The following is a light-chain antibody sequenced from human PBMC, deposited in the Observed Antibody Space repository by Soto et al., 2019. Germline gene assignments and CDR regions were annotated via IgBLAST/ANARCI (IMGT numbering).Light chain of an antibody. J-gene: IGKJ5*01. Sequence: EIVLTQSPATLSLSTRERATLSCRASQSVSSYLAWYQQKPGQAPRLLIYDASNRATGIPARFSGGRSGTDFPLTITSLEPEDFAFYYCQQRGDWPPLTFGKGTRLDIK. CDR1: QSVSSY. CDR2: DAS. CDR3: QQRGDWPPLT. V-gene: IGKV3-11*01.